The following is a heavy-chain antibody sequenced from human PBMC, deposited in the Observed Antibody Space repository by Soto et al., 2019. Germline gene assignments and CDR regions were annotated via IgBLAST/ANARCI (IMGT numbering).Heavy chain of an antibody. CDR1: GFTFSSYG. V-gene: IGHV3-30*18. CDR2: ISYDGSNK. D-gene: IGHD4-4*01. Sequence: PGGSLRLSCAASGFTFSSYGMHWVRQAPGKGLEWVAVISYDGSNKYYADSVKGRFTISRDNSKNTLYLQMNSLRAEDTAVYYCAKDRVTTHYYYYYGMDVWGQGTTVTVSS. CDR3: AKDRVTTHYYYYYGMDV. J-gene: IGHJ6*02.